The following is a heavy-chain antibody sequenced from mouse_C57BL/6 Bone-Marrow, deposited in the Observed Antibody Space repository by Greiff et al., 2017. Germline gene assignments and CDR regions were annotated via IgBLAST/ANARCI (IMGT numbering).Heavy chain of an antibody. CDR2: FHPYNAAT. CDR3: SRQGYYAMDY. Sequence: QVQLKQSGAELVKPGASVQMSCKASGYTFTTYPLEWLKQNHGKSLELIGNFHPYNAATKYNEKFKGKATLTVEKSSSTVYLELSRLTSDDSAVYYCSRQGYYAMDYWGQGTSVTVSA. J-gene: IGHJ4*01. CDR1: GYTFTTYP. V-gene: IGHV1-47*01.